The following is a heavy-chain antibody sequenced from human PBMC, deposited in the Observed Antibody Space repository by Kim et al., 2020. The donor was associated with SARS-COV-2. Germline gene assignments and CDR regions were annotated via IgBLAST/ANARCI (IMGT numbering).Heavy chain of an antibody. D-gene: IGHD5-12*01. J-gene: IGHJ3*02. Sequence: SETLSLTCTVSDYSLSGTGYFWGWIRHHPGQGLEWVGHMAYTEETFTNPSLMGRASISKDTSKRQLSLTLTSVTVADTAVFFCAGGVGYDYEADAFDIWG. V-gene: IGHV4-31*03. CDR1: DYSLSGTGYF. CDR3: AGGVGYDYEADAFDI. CDR2: MAYTEET.